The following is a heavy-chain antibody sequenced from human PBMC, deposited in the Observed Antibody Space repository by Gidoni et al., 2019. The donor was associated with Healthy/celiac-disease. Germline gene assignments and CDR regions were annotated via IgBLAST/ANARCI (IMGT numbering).Heavy chain of an antibody. V-gene: IGHV3-30*18. CDR3: AKDSSLGYSYGWGYYFDY. D-gene: IGHD5-18*01. CDR1: GFTFSSYG. CDR2: ISYDGSNK. J-gene: IGHJ4*02. Sequence: QVQLVESGGGVVQPGRSLRLSCAASGFTFSSYGMHWVRQAPGKGLEWVAVISYDGSNKYYADSVKGRFTISRDNSKNTLYLQMNSLKAEDTAVYYCAKDSSLGYSYGWGYYFDYWGQGTLVTVSS.